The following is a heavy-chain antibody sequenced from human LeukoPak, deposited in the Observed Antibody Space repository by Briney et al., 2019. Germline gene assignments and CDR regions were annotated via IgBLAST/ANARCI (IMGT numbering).Heavy chain of an antibody. J-gene: IGHJ3*02. CDR3: SRLINNDNSGDADTFDM. CDR1: GGSLRSHY. Sequence: PSETLSLTCTVSGGSLRSHYWSWIRQTPGKGLEWIGYIDYSGSTRYNPSLQSRVSRSVDTSKNQFSLKLTSVTGTETAVYYCSRLINNDNSGDADTFDMWGQGTVVTVFS. V-gene: IGHV4-59*11. D-gene: IGHD3-22*01. CDR2: IDYSGST.